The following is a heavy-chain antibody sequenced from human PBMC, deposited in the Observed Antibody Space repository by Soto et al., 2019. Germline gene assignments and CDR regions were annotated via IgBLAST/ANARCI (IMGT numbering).Heavy chain of an antibody. CDR1: GGSMNNFY. CDR2: VSYSDSS. Sequence: SETLSLTCTVSGGSMNNFYWSWIRQPPGKGLEWIGYVSYSDSSNYNPSLKSRVTISVDTSKNQFSLKLSSVTAADTAVYYCARDQSWHDLVWWFDPWGQGTLVTVSS. V-gene: IGHV4-59*12. J-gene: IGHJ5*02. D-gene: IGHD1-1*01. CDR3: ARDQSWHDLVWWFDP.